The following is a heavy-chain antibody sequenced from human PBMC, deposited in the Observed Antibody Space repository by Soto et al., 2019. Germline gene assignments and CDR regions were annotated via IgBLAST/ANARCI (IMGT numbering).Heavy chain of an antibody. CDR3: ARLSVVRGVIADY. CDR2: IDSDGSTI. D-gene: IGHD3-10*01. CDR1: GFTFSTYW. J-gene: IGHJ4*02. Sequence: EVQLVESGGDLVQPGGSLRLSCAASGFTFSTYWMHWVRQAPGKGLVWVSRIDSDGSTITYADSVKGRFTTSRDNAKNTLYLEMNSLRAEDTAVYHCARLSVVRGVIADYWGQGTLVTVSS. V-gene: IGHV3-74*01.